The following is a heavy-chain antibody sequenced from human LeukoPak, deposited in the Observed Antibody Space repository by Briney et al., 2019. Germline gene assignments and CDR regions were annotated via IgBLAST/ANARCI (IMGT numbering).Heavy chain of an antibody. CDR3: ARANSGLNCSGGSCYSKTKYYFDY. V-gene: IGHV1-46*01. CDR1: GYTFTSYY. D-gene: IGHD2-15*01. CDR2: INPSGGST. J-gene: IGHJ4*02. Sequence: GASVKVSCKASGYTFTSYYMHWVRQAPGQGLEWMGIINPSGGSTSYAQKFQGRVTMTRDMSTSTVYMELSSLRSEDTAVYYCARANSGLNCSGGSCYSKTKYYFDYWGQGTLVTVSS.